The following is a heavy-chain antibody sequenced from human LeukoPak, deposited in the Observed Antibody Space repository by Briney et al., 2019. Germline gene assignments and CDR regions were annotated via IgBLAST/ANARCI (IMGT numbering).Heavy chain of an antibody. CDR1: GFTFSSYS. CDR3: ARGQTPMVRGVGIDY. D-gene: IGHD3-10*01. CDR2: ISSSSSYI. J-gene: IGHJ4*02. V-gene: IGHV3-21*01. Sequence: GGSLRLSCAASGFTFSSYSMNWVRQAPGKGLEWASSISSSSSYIYYADSVKGRFTISRDNAKNSLYLQMNSLRAEDTAVYYCARGQTPMVRGVGIDYWGQGTLVTVSS.